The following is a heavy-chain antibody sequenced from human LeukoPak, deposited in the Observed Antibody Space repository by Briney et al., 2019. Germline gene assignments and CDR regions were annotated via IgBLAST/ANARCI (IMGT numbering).Heavy chain of an antibody. CDR1: GYTFTTYG. Sequence: GASVKVSCKASGYTFTTYGIGWVRQAPGQGPEWMGWISAYNGNTNYAQKLQGRVTMTTDTSTSTAYMELRRLRSDDTAVYYCARVIAAAGTQNWFDPWGQGTLVTVSS. D-gene: IGHD6-13*01. CDR2: ISAYNGNT. J-gene: IGHJ5*02. V-gene: IGHV1-18*01. CDR3: ARVIAAAGTQNWFDP.